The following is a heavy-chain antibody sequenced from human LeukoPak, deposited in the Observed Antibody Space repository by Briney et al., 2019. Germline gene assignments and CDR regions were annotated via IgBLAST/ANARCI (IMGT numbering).Heavy chain of an antibody. V-gene: IGHV3-53*01. CDR3: AKDPRGGYSNGYSFDY. CDR2: IYSRGGT. D-gene: IGHD5-18*01. Sequence: PGGSLRLSCAVSGFSVSNNYMNWVRQAPGKGLEWVSLIYSRGGTSYADSVKGRFTISRDNSKNTLYLQMNSLRAEDTAVYYCAKDPRGGYSNGYSFDYWGQGTLVTVSS. J-gene: IGHJ4*02. CDR1: GFSVSNNY.